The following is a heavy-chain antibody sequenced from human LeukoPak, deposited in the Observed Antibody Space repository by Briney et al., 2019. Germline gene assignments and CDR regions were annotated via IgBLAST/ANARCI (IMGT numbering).Heavy chain of an antibody. CDR2: ISHDETHK. D-gene: IGHD5-12*01. CDR1: GFTFRTYT. V-gene: IGHV3-30-3*01. CDR3: VVDFVDGIPDYFDY. Sequence: GGSLRLSCAASGFTFRTYTMHWVRQAPGKGLEWVAVISHDETHKYYSDSVKGRFTISRDNSKSALYLQMNGLRGDDSAVYYCVVDFVDGIPDYFDYWGRGTLVTVSS. J-gene: IGHJ4*02.